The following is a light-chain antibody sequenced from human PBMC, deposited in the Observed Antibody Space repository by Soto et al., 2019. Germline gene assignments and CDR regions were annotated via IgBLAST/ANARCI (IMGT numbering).Light chain of an antibody. CDR3: QQFGSSPGFT. V-gene: IGKV3-20*01. J-gene: IGKJ3*01. CDR2: GAS. Sequence: EIVLTQSPGTQSLSPGERAPLSCMASQSINSRYLAWYQQKPGQAPRLLIYGASSRATGIPDRFSGSGSGTDFTLTICRLEPEDFAVYYCQQFGSSPGFTFGPGTKVDIK. CDR1: QSINSRY.